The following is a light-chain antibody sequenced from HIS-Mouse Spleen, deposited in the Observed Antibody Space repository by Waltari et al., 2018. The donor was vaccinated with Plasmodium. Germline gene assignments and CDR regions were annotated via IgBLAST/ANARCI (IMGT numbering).Light chain of an antibody. CDR2: EVS. V-gene: IGLV2-14*01. CDR1: SSDVGGYNY. CDR3: SSYTSSSTLV. Sequence: QSALTQPASASGSPGQSITLSCTGTSSDVGGYNYVSWYQQHPGKAPKLMIYEVSNRPSGVSNRFSGSKSGNTASLTISGLQAEDEADYYCSSYTSSSTLVFGTGTKVTVL. J-gene: IGLJ1*01.